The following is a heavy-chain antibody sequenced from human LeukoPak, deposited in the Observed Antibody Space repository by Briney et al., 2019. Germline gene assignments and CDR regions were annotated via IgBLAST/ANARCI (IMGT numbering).Heavy chain of an antibody. CDR2: INHGRST. Sequence: TTSETLSLTCAVYGGSFSGYYWSWIRQPPGKGLEWIGEINHGRSTNYNPSLKSRVTMSVDTSKNQFSLKLSSVTAADTAIYYCARGQFWSGYSIWGQGALVTVSS. J-gene: IGHJ4*02. CDR3: ARGQFWSGYSI. V-gene: IGHV4-34*01. CDR1: GGSFSGYY. D-gene: IGHD3-3*02.